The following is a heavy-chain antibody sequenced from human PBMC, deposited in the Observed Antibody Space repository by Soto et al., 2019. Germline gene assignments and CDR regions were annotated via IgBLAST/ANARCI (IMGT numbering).Heavy chain of an antibody. CDR2: SSAYNGNT. Sequence: QVQLVQSGAEVKKPGASVKVSCKASGYTFTSYRISWVRMAAGQGLEWRGWSSAYNGNTNYAQQRKDRVTMTTDTSTSTAYMEMRSLRPADADVDYCERSGVWEQRDYWGQGTLVTVSS. CDR1: GYTFTSYR. D-gene: IGHD1-26*01. CDR3: ERSGVWEQRDY. J-gene: IGHJ4*02. V-gene: IGHV1-18*01.